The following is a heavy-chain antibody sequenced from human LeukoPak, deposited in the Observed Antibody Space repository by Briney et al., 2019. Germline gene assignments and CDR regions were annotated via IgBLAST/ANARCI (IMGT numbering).Heavy chain of an antibody. CDR2: IIPIFGTA. CDR1: GGTFSSYA. J-gene: IGHJ6*02. V-gene: IGHV1-69*01. D-gene: IGHD5-18*01. Sequence: ASVKVSCKASGGTFSSYAISWVRQAPGQGLEWMGGIIPIFGTANYAQKFQGRVTITADESTSTAYMELSSLRSEDTAVYYCARVNRDTAMVNYYYYGMDVWGQGTTVTVSS. CDR3: ARVNRDTAMVNYYYYGMDV.